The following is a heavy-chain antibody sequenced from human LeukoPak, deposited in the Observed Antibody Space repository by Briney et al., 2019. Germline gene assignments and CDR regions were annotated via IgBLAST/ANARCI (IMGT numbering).Heavy chain of an antibody. V-gene: IGHV1-69*04. Sequence: SVKVSCKASGGTFSSYAISWVRQAPGQGLEWMGRIIPILGIANYAQKFQGRVTITADKSTSTAYMELSSLRSEDTAMYYCAEMAGYYYGSGENRDYWGQGTLVTVSS. CDR1: GGTFSSYA. CDR2: IIPILGIA. CDR3: AEMAGYYYGSGENRDY. J-gene: IGHJ4*02. D-gene: IGHD3-10*01.